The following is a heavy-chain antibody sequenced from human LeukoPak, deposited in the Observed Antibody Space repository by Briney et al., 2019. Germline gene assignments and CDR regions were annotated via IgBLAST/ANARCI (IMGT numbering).Heavy chain of an antibody. D-gene: IGHD3-3*01. CDR1: GDSISNTNYY. Sequence: PSETLSLTCTVSGDSISNTNYYWGWIRQPPGKGLEWIGSIYYSGSTYYNPSLKSRVTISVDTSKNQFSLKLSSVTAADTAVYYCAREGGRFLEWLSPSDAFDIWGQGTMVTVSS. CDR3: AREGGRFLEWLSPSDAFDI. V-gene: IGHV4-39*07. CDR2: IYYSGST. J-gene: IGHJ3*02.